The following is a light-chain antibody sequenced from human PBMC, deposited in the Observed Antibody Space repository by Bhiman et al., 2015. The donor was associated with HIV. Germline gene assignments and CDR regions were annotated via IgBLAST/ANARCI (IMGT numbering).Light chain of an antibody. V-gene: IGLV6-57*01. CDR3: QSYHVNLLVI. CDR1: SGSIAADY. Sequence: QSVSESPGRTISISCSRNSGSIAADYVQWYQQRPGSSPTLLIYDDNRRSSGVPDRFSASIDTSSNSASLTISGLRTEDEADYYCQSYHVNLLVIFGDGTRLTVL. CDR2: DDN. J-gene: IGLJ5*01.